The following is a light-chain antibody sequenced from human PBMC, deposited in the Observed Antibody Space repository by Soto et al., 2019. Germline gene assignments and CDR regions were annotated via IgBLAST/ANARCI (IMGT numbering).Light chain of an antibody. CDR1: QSLRSY. CDR3: KQYNNWPLT. V-gene: IGKV3-15*01. J-gene: IGKJ4*01. CDR2: GAS. Sequence: EIVMTQSPATLSVSPGESATLSCRASQSLRSYLAWYQQKLGQAPRLLSYGASTRATGIPARFSGSGSGTEFTLTISSLQSEDFAVYYCKQYNNWPLTFGGGTKVEI.